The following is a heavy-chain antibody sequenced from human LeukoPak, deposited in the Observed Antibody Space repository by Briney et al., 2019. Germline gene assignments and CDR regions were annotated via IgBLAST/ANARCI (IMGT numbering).Heavy chain of an antibody. CDR2: IYYSGST. V-gene: IGHV4-39*01. CDR3: AGSPDSSSWYYYYYGMDV. Sequence: SETLSLTCTVSGGSISSSSYYWGWIRQPPGKGLDWIGSIYYSGSTYYNPSLKSRVTISVDTSKNQFSLKLSSVTAADTAVYYCAGSPDSSSWYYYYYGMDVWGQGTTVTVSS. D-gene: IGHD6-13*01. J-gene: IGHJ6*02. CDR1: GGSISSSSYY.